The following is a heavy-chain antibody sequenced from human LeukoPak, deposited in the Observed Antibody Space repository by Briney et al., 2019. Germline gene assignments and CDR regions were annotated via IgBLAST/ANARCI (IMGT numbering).Heavy chain of an antibody. V-gene: IGHV3-48*04. CDR3: ARGPPLFDP. Sequence: GGCLRLSCAASGFTFSSYSMNWVRQAPGKGLEWVSYISSSSSTIYYADSVKGRFTISRGNAKNSLYLQMNSLRAEDTAVFYCARGPPLFDPWGQGTLVTVSS. CDR2: ISSSSSTI. CDR1: GFTFSSYS. J-gene: IGHJ5*02.